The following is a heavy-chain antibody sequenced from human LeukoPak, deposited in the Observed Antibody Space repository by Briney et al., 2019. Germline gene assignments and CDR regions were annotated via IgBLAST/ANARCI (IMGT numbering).Heavy chain of an antibody. CDR3: AKDLTYYYDISGSYYGYYFDY. CDR1: GFTFSTYG. D-gene: IGHD3-22*01. Sequence: GGSLRLSCVASGFTFSTYGMHWVRQAPGKGLEWVAVISYDGNNKYYADSVKGRFTISRDNSKNTLYLQMNSLRPEDTAVYYCAKDLTYYYDISGSYYGYYFDYWGQGTLVTVSS. J-gene: IGHJ4*02. CDR2: ISYDGNNK. V-gene: IGHV3-30*18.